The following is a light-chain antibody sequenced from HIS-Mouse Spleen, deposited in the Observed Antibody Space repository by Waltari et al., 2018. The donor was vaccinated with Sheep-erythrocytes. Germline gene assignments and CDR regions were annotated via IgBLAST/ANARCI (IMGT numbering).Light chain of an antibody. CDR2: KAS. Sequence: DIQMTQSPSTLSASVGARVTSPSRASQSISSWLAWYQQKPGKAPKLLIYKASSLESGVPSRFSGSGSGTEFTLTISSLQPDDFATYYCQQYNSYSFGPGTKVDIK. J-gene: IGKJ3*01. CDR1: QSISSW. V-gene: IGKV1-5*03. CDR3: QQYNSYS.